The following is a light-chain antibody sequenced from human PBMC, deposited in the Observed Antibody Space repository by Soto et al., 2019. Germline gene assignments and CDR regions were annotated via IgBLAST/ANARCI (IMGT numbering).Light chain of an antibody. V-gene: IGKV3-20*01. J-gene: IGKJ1*01. CDR2: GAF. CDR1: QIVTSDY. CDR3: HQYGKSPRT. Sequence: DIALTQSPGTLSLSPGERVTLSCRASQIVTSDYLAWYHQAPGQAPRLLIYGAFNRATGISDRFSGSGSGTDFTLSISKLEPGDFGVYFCHQYGKSPRTFGQGTKVDIK.